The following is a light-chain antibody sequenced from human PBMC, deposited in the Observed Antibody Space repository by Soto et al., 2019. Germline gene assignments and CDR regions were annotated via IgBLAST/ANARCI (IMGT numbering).Light chain of an antibody. Sequence: DIQMNQSPSTLSASLGDRLTITCRASQNINAWLAWYQQKPGKAPKLLIYKASTLENGVPSRFSGSGSGTEFTLTISCLQPDDYATYYCQEYNSYSQFTFGPGTKVDI. CDR2: KAS. V-gene: IGKV1-5*03. J-gene: IGKJ3*01. CDR3: QEYNSYSQFT. CDR1: QNINAW.